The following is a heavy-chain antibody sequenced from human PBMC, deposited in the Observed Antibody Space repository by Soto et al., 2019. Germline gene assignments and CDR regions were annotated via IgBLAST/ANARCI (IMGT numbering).Heavy chain of an antibody. D-gene: IGHD6-19*01. Sequence: SVKVSCKAAGGTFSSYAISWVRQAPGQGLEWMGGIIPIFGTANYAQKFQGRVTITADKSTSTAYMELSSLRSEDTAVYYCARDPHSSGWLYFDYWGQGTLVTVSS. CDR1: GGTFSSYA. V-gene: IGHV1-69*06. CDR2: IIPIFGTA. J-gene: IGHJ4*02. CDR3: ARDPHSSGWLYFDY.